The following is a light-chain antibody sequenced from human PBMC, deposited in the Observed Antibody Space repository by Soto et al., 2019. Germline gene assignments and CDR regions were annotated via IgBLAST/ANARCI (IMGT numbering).Light chain of an antibody. V-gene: IGKV3-20*01. CDR3: QHYAGLPLT. CDR1: QSVSNTY. Sequence: EIVLTQSPGTLSLCPGERATLSCRASQSVSNTYLAWYQQKPGQAPRLLVYGASSRATGIPERFSGSGSGTDFTLTISRLEPEDFAVYYCQHYAGLPLTFGGGTKVQIK. CDR2: GAS. J-gene: IGKJ4*01.